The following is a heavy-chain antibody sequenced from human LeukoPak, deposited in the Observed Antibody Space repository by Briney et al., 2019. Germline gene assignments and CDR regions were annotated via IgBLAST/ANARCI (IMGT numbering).Heavy chain of an antibody. J-gene: IGHJ3*02. CDR3: ARDTSLRYFDRGAFDI. V-gene: IGHV3-74*01. Sequence: GGSLRLSCAASGFTFSSYWMHWVRQAPGKGLVWVSRINTDGSSTSYADSVKGRFTISRDNSKNTLYLQMNSLSTEDTAVYFCARDTSLRYFDRGAFDIWGQGTMVTVSS. D-gene: IGHD3-9*01. CDR2: INTDGSST. CDR1: GFTFSSYW.